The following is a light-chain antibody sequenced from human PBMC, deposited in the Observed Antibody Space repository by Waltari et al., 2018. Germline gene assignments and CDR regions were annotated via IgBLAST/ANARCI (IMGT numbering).Light chain of an antibody. J-gene: IGLJ2*01. CDR3: SSYGGNNNIL. CDR2: EVT. CDR1: SSDVGGFNY. V-gene: IGLV2-8*01. Sequence: QSALTQPPSASGSPGQSVTISCTGTSSDVGGFNYVSCYQQHPGKAPKLIIFEVTKRPSGVPDRFSGSKSGNTASLTVSGLQSEDEADYYCSSYGGNNNILFGGGTKLSVL.